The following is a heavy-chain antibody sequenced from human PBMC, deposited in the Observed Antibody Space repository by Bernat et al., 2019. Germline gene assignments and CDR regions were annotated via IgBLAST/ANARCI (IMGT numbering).Heavy chain of an antibody. CDR3: AAAGPRGKNPFDY. Sequence: QMQLVQSGPEMKKPGTSVKVSCKASGFTFTSSAMQWVRQARGQRPGWIGWIVVGSGNANYAQKFQERVTITRDMSTSTAYMELSSLRSEDTAVYYCAAAGPRGKNPFDYWGQGTLVTVSS. CDR1: GFTFTSSA. V-gene: IGHV1-58*02. J-gene: IGHJ4*02. CDR2: IVVGSGNA. D-gene: IGHD3-16*01.